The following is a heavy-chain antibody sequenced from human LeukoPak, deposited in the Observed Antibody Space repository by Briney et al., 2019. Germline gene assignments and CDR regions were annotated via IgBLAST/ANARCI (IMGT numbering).Heavy chain of an antibody. D-gene: IGHD3-10*01. CDR2: ISTYGSST. CDR3: TGPSFDASGMGFDP. Sequence: GGSLRLSCAASGFTFSRYWIHWVRQAPGKGPVWVSVISTYGSSTRYADSVKGRFNISRDNVKNTLYLQMNSLRVEDTAVYYCTGPSFDASGMGFDPWGQGALVTVSS. V-gene: IGHV3-74*01. J-gene: IGHJ5*02. CDR1: GFTFSRYW.